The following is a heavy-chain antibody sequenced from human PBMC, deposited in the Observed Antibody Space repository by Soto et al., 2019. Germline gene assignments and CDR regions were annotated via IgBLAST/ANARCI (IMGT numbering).Heavy chain of an antibody. J-gene: IGHJ4*02. V-gene: IGHV1-18*04. CDR2: ISAYNGNT. D-gene: IGHD3-10*01. CDR1: GYAFSGFY. CDR3: ARARRDAMVRGVITKDFDY. Sequence: QVQLVQSGAEVKKPGASVKVSCKASGYAFSGFYMHWVRQAPGQGLEWMGWISAYNGNTNYAQKLQGRVTMTTDTSTSTAYMELRSLRSDDTAVYYCARARRDAMVRGVITKDFDYWGQGTLVTVSS.